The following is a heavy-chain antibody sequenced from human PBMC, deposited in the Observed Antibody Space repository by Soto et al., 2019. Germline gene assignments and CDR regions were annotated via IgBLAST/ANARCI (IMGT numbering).Heavy chain of an antibody. Sequence: ESGGGVVQPGRSLRLSCAASGFTFSSYAMHWVRQAPGKGLEWVAVISYDGSNKYYADSVKGRFTISRDNSKNTLYLQMNSLRAEDTAVYYCAREKDPTSFAYWGQGTLVTVSS. V-gene: IGHV3-30-3*01. CDR2: ISYDGSNK. CDR1: GFTFSSYA. CDR3: AREKDPTSFAY. J-gene: IGHJ4*02.